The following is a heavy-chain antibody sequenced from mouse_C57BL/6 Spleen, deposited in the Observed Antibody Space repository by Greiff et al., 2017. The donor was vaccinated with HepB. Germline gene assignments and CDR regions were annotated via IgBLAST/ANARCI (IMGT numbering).Heavy chain of an antibody. D-gene: IGHD1-1*01. CDR3: ARGADYGSSYGYFDV. CDR1: GYTFTSYT. CDR2: INPSSGYT. Sequence: QVQLQQSGAELARPGASVKMSCKASGYTFTSYTMHWVKQRPGQGLEWIGYINPSSGYTKYNQKFKDKATLTADKSSSTAYMQLSSLTSEDSAVKYWARGADYGSSYGYFDVWGTGTTVTVSS. J-gene: IGHJ1*03. V-gene: IGHV1-4*01.